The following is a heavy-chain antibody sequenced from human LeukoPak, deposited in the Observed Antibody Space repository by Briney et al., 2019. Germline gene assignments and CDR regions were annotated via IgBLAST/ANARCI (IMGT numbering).Heavy chain of an antibody. Sequence: PSETLSLTCAVYGGSFSGYYWSWIRQPPGKGLEWIGEINHSGSTNYNSSLKSRVTISVDTSKNQFSLKLSSVTAADTAVYYCALTYCTNGVCDYYYYGMDVWGQGTTVTVSS. D-gene: IGHD2-8*01. CDR2: INHSGST. CDR1: GGSFSGYY. CDR3: ALTYCTNGVCDYYYYGMDV. J-gene: IGHJ6*02. V-gene: IGHV4-34*01.